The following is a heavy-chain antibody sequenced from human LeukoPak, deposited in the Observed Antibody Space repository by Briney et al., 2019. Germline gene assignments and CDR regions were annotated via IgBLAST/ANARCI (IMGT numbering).Heavy chain of an antibody. D-gene: IGHD2-21*01. V-gene: IGHV4-59*08. CDR3: ARMIGSRSYYYYYYVDV. CDR2: IYYSGST. Sequence: SETLSLTCTVSGGSISTYYWSWIRQPPGKGLEWIGYIYYSGSTNYNPSLKSRVTISVDTSKNQFSLKLGSVTAADTAVYYCARMIGSRSYYYYYYVDVWGKGTTVTASS. J-gene: IGHJ6*03. CDR1: GGSISTYY.